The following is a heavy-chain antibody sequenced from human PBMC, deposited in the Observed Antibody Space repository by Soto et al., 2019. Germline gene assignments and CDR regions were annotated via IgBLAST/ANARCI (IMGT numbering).Heavy chain of an antibody. Sequence: QVQLVQSGAEVKKPGASVKVSCKASGYTFTSYGISWVRQAPGQGLERMGWISAYNGNTHYAQKVQGRLTMTTAPSTSTAYMELRRLRSDDTAVYYCARMLLRHFVWRVGFGSSGYYYDFSYGGQVTLVTVSS. V-gene: IGHV1-18*01. D-gene: IGHD3-22*01. J-gene: IGHJ4*02. CDR2: ISAYNGNT. CDR3: ARMLLRHFVWRVGFGSSGYYYDFSY. CDR1: GYTFTSYG.